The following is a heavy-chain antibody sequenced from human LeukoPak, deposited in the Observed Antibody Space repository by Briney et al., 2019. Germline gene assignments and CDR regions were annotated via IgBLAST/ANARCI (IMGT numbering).Heavy chain of an antibody. Sequence: GGSLRLSCAASGFTLGDYDIHWVRQAPGKGPEWVSSISSNSDTIAYAEPVKGRFTVSRDNTINALYLQMDSLRVEDTALYYCLTSSFDHWGQGTLVTVSS. CDR3: LTSSFDH. J-gene: IGHJ4*02. CDR2: ISSNSDTI. CDR1: GFTLGDYD. V-gene: IGHV3-9*01.